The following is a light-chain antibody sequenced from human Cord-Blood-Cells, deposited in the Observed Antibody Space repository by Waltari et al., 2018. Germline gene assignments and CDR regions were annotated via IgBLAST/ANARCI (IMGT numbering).Light chain of an antibody. CDR3: QQSYSTPFT. V-gene: IGKV1-39*01. CDR1: QSISSY. Sequence: DIQMTQSPSSLSVSVGDRVTITCRASQSISSYLNWYQQKPGKAPNLLIYAASSLQSGVPSRFSGSGSGTDFTLTISCLQPEDFATYYCQQSYSTPFTFGPGTKVDIK. J-gene: IGKJ3*01. CDR2: AAS.